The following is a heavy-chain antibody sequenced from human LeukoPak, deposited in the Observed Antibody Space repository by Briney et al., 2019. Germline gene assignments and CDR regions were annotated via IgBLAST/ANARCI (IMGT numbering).Heavy chain of an antibody. J-gene: IGHJ3*02. V-gene: IGHV3-43*02. Sequence: PGGSLRLSCAASGFTFDDYAMHWVRQAPGKGLEWVSLISGDGATTYYAASVKGRFTISRDNKKNFLYLQMNNLGTEDTALFYCAKDLSTVSDALNIWGQGTLVTVSS. D-gene: IGHD4-17*01. CDR1: GFTFDDYA. CDR2: ISGDGATT. CDR3: AKDLSTVSDALNI.